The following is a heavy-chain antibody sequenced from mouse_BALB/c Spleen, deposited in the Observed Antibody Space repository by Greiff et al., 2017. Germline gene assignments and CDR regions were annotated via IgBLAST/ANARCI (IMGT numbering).Heavy chain of an antibody. CDR3: ARYGYYGAMDY. CDR2: ISDGGSYT. CDR1: GFTFSDYY. J-gene: IGHJ4*01. D-gene: IGHD2-3*01. V-gene: IGHV5-4*02. Sequence: DVKLVESGGGLVKPGGSLKLSCAASGFTFSDYYMYWVRQTPEKRLEWVATISDGGSYTYYPDSVKGRFTISRDNAKNNLYLQMSSLKSEDTAMYYCARYGYYGAMDYWGQGTSVTVSS.